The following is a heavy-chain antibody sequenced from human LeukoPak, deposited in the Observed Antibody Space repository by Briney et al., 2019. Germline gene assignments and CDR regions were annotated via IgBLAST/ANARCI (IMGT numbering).Heavy chain of an antibody. CDR2: IYNSGST. CDR1: GGSISSYY. Sequence: PSETLSLTCTVSGGSISSYYWSWLRQPPGKGLEWIGYIYNSGSTNYNPSLKNRVIISVDTSKNQSSLKLSSVTAADTAVYYCASLYGSGSYVYFHHGGQGTLVTVSS. D-gene: IGHD3-10*01. CDR3: ASLYGSGSYVYFHH. J-gene: IGHJ1*01. V-gene: IGHV4-59*01.